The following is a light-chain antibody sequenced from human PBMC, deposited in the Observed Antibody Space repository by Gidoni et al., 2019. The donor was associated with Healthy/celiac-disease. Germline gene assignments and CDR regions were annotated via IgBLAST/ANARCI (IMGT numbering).Light chain of an antibody. CDR1: QSISSY. J-gene: IGKJ2*01. CDR3: QQSYSTPGMYT. CDR2: AAS. V-gene: IGKV1-39*01. Sequence: DIQMTQSPSSLSASVGDRVTITCRASQSISSYLNWYQQKPGKDPKLLIYAASSLQSGVPSRFSGSGSGTDFTLTISSLQPEDFATYYCQQSYSTPGMYTFGQGTKLEIK.